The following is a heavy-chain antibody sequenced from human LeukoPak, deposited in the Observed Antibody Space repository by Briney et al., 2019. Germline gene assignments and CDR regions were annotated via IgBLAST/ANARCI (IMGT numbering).Heavy chain of an antibody. CDR1: GYTFTGYY. J-gene: IGHJ6*04. CDR3: ATEADGSLTV. V-gene: IGHV1-2*02. D-gene: IGHD3-10*01. CDR2: INPNSGDT. Sequence: ASVKVSCKASGYTFTGYYMHWVRQAPGQGLEWMGWINPNSGDTNYSQKFQGRVSMTRDTSINTAYMELSRLTSDNTAVYYCATEADGSLTVWGKGTMVTVSS.